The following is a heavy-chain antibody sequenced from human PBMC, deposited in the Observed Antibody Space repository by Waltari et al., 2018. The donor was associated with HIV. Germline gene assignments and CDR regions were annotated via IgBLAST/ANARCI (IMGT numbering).Heavy chain of an antibody. CDR1: RFTFTAYY. J-gene: IGHJ4*02. D-gene: IGHD2-15*01. Sequence: QVQLVQSGAEVKKPGASVKVSCTASRFTFTAYYVHWVRQAPGQGLEWRDWIKPKSGVTHFAQNFQGRINMTRDTSIKTAYLELSRLQSDDTAVYYCARDWWQLPSGGYFFDYWGQGTLVTVSS. CDR2: IKPKSGVT. V-gene: IGHV1-2*02. CDR3: ARDWWQLPSGGYFFDY.